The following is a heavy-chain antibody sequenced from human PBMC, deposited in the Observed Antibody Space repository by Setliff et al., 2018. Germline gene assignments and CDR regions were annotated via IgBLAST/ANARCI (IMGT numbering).Heavy chain of an antibody. J-gene: IGHJ5*02. CDR1: GGSFSSYG. Sequence: SVKVSCKASGGSFSSYGITWVRQAPGQGLEWMGGTIPMFGSANYAQKFQGRVTIITDEFTGTAYMELSSLRTEDTAVYYCARSPAVLGIVYLDPWGQGTLVTVSS. CDR2: TIPMFGSA. V-gene: IGHV1-69*05. CDR3: ARSPAVLGIVYLDP. D-gene: IGHD2-15*01.